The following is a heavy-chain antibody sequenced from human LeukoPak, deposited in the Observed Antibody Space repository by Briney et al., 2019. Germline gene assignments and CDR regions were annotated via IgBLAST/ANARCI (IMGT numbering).Heavy chain of an antibody. D-gene: IGHD2-15*01. J-gene: IGHJ6*02. Sequence: GGSLRLSCAASGFILSNCAMTWVRQAPGKGLEWVSGIDTKGTRTYYADSVKGRFTISRDNSKNTLFLQMNSLRAEDTAVYYCARVCSGGSCYYYYGMDVWGQGTTVTVSS. CDR1: GFILSNCA. CDR2: IDTKGTRT. V-gene: IGHV3-23*05. CDR3: ARVCSGGSCYYYYGMDV.